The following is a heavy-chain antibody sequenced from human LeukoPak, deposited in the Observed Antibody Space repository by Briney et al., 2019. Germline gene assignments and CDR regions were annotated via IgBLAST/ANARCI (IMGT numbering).Heavy chain of an antibody. CDR1: GFTFDDYA. D-gene: IGHD6-19*01. CDR2: ISWNSGST. Sequence: PGGSLRLSCAASGFTFDDYAMHWVRQAPGEGLEWVSGISWNSGSTAYADSVKGRFTISRDNAKNSLYLQMNSLRPEDTALYFCAKDRQWLGDGLDVWGQGTMVTVSS. CDR3: AKDRQWLGDGLDV. J-gene: IGHJ3*01. V-gene: IGHV3-9*01.